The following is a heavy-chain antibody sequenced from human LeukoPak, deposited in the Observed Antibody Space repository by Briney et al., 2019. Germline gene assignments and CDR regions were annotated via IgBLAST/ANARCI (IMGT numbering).Heavy chain of an antibody. D-gene: IGHD3-22*01. CDR3: ARDLSYDSSGWGGSAFDI. V-gene: IGHV4-4*07. CDR1: GGSISSYY. CDR2: IYTSGST. Sequence: SETLSLTCTVSGGSISSYYWSWIRQPAGKGLEWIGRIYTSGSTNYNPSRKSRVTMSVDTSKNQFSLKLSSVTAADTAVYYCARDLSYDSSGWGGSAFDIWGQGTMVTVSS. J-gene: IGHJ3*02.